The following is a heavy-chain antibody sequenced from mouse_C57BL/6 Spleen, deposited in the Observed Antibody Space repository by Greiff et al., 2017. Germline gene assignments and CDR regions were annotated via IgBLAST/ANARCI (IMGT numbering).Heavy chain of an antibody. J-gene: IGHJ2*02. CDR2: ISNLAYSI. Sequence: EVQLVESGGGLVQPGGSLKFSCAASGFTFSDYGMAWVRQAPRKGPEWVAFISNLAYSIYYADTVTGRFTISRENAKNTLYLEMSSLRSEDTTVYYYGIQDHRYRYSFDYRGQGTSGTVST. CDR3: GIQDHRYRYSFDY. V-gene: IGHV5-15*01. CDR1: GFTFSDYG. D-gene: IGHD2-14*01.